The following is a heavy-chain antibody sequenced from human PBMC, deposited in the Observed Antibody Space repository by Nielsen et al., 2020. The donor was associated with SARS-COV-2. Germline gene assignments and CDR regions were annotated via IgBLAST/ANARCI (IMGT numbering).Heavy chain of an antibody. V-gene: IGHV4-34*01. Sequence: SETLSLTCAVYGGSFSDYHWTWIRQPPGKGLEWIGEISRSGGTNYNPSLKSRVTISVDTSKNQFSLKLSSVTAADTAVYYCVGGWLTYGMDVWGQGTTVTVSS. J-gene: IGHJ6*02. CDR3: VGGWLTYGMDV. D-gene: IGHD3-22*01. CDR2: ISRSGGT. CDR1: GGSFSDYH.